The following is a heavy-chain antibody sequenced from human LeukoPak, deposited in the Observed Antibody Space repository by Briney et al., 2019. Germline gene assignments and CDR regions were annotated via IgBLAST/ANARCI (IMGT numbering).Heavy chain of an antibody. CDR1: GGSFSGYY. D-gene: IGHD1-26*01. V-gene: IGHV4-34*01. CDR3: ARGNGVVGANYFDY. CDR2: INHSGST. Sequence: SETLSLTCAVYGGSFSGYYWSWIRQPPGKGLEWIGEINHSGSTNYNPSLKSRVTISVDTSKNQFSLKLSSVTAADTAVYYCARGNGVVGANYFDYWGQGTLVTVPS. J-gene: IGHJ4*02.